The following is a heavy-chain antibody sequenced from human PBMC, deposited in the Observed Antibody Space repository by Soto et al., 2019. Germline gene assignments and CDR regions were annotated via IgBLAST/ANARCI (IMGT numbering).Heavy chain of an antibody. V-gene: IGHV4-31*08. CDR2: IFYTGST. J-gene: IGHJ4*02. CDR3: GRNFLHSLRFGY. CDR1: GGSINSGGYY. D-gene: IGHD1-26*01. Sequence: QVQLQESGPGLVKPSQTLSLTCTVSGGSINSGGYYWSWIRQHPGKGLEWIGKIFYTGSTSYNPSLKGSVNITVDTAKDQFPLKLKPGASAGTGGYFFGRNFLHSLRFGYWGQGTLVTVSS.